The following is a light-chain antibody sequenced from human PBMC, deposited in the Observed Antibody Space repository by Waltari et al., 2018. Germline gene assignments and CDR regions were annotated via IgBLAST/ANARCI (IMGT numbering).Light chain of an antibody. CDR1: SSDVGGYNS. V-gene: IGLV2-14*03. Sequence: QSALTQPASVSGSPGQSITISCTGTSSDVGGYNSVSWYQQHPGKAPKLIIYEVSNRPSGVSNRFSGSKSATPASLTISGLQAEDEADYYCNSYTRSASWVFGGGTKLTVL. CDR2: EVS. CDR3: NSYTRSASWV. J-gene: IGLJ3*02.